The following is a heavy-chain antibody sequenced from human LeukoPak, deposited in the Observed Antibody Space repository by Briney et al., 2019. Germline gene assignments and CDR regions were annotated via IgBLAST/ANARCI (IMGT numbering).Heavy chain of an antibody. J-gene: IGHJ4*02. Sequence: ASVKVSCKAAGYTLTGYYMHWVRPAPGQGLEWMGWINPNSGGTEYAQKFQGRVTMTRDTSISTAYMELSSLKSDDTAVYYCARFLGYCSGGSCYFDYWGQGTLVTVSS. CDR3: ARFLGYCSGGSCYFDY. V-gene: IGHV1-2*02. D-gene: IGHD2-15*01. CDR1: GYTLTGYY. CDR2: INPNSGGT.